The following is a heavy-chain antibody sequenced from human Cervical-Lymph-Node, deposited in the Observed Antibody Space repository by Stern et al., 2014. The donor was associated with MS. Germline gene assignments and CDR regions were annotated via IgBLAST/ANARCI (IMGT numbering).Heavy chain of an antibody. CDR3: MGVGDAMHV. CDR2: MSFVGGNK. CDR1: GLRLSNSG. V-gene: IGHV3-30*03. Sequence: VQLVESGGGVVQPGRSLTLSCAASGLRLSNSGMHWVRQAPGKGLAWVAVMSFVGGNKKYGDSVKGRFSISRDMANNTLFLQMNSLRPEDTAVYYCMGVGDAMHVWGQGTTVIVSS. J-gene: IGHJ6*02.